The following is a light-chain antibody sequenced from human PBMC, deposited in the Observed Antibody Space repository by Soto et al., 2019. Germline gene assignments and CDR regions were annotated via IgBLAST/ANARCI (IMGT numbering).Light chain of an antibody. J-gene: IGLJ1*01. CDR1: SSDVGRYNY. V-gene: IGLV2-11*01. CDR2: DVT. CDR3: CSYAGDYIFV. Sequence: QSALTQPRPVSGSPGQSVTISCTGTSSDVGRYNYVSWYQQHPGKAPKLIIYDVTQRPSGVPDRFSGSKSGNTASLTISGLQAEDEVDYYCCSYAGDYIFVFGTGTKVTVL.